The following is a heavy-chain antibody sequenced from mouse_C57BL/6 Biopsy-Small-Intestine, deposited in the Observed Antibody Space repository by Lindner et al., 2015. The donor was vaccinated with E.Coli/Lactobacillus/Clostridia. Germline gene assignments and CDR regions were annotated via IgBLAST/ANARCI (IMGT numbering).Heavy chain of an antibody. J-gene: IGHJ4*01. CDR1: GYSITSDY. D-gene: IGHD1-3*01. Sequence: VQLQESGPGLANPSQTLSLTCSVTGYSITSDYWNWIRKFPGNKLEYMGYISYTGITYYNPSLKSRISITLDTSKNQYYLQLNSVTTEDTGTYYCARYTSDLYAMVYWGQGTSVTVSS. CDR2: ISYTGIT. CDR3: ARYTSDLYAMVY. V-gene: IGHV3-8*01.